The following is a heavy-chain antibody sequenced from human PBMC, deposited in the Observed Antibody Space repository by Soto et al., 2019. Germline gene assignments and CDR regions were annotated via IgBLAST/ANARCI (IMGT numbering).Heavy chain of an antibody. D-gene: IGHD2-2*01. CDR3: ARDVDCSSTSCPLNYYYGMDV. Sequence: ASVKVSCKASGYTFTSYGISWVRQAPGQGLEWMGWISAYNGNTNYAQKLQGRVTMTTDTSTSTAYMELRSLRSDDTAVYYCARDVDCSSTSCPLNYYYGMDVWGQGTTVTVSS. CDR1: GYTFTSYG. CDR2: ISAYNGNT. J-gene: IGHJ6*02. V-gene: IGHV1-18*01.